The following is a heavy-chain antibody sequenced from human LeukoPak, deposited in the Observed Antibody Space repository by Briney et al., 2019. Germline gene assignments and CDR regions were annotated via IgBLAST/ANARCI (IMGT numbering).Heavy chain of an antibody. J-gene: IGHJ4*02. CDR2: ISSSGSTI. D-gene: IGHD4-23*01. Sequence: GGSLRLSCAASGFTFSSYEMNWVRQAPGKGLEWVSYISSSGSTIYYADSVRGRFTISRDNAKNSLYLQMNSLRAEDTAVYYCARGDTTVVYYFDYWGQGTLVTVSS. CDR1: GFTFSSYE. CDR3: ARGDTTVVYYFDY. V-gene: IGHV3-48*03.